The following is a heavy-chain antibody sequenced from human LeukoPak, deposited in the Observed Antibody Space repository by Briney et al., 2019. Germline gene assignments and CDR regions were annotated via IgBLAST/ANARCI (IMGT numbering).Heavy chain of an antibody. J-gene: IGHJ3*02. CDR3: AKDRRGYSGYLGWAFDI. V-gene: IGHV3-9*03. Sequence: PGGSLRLSCAASGFTFDDYAMHWVRQAPGKGLEWVSGISWNSGSIGYADSVKGRFTISRDNAKNSLYLQMNSLRAEDMALYYCAKDRRGYSGYLGWAFDIWGQGTMVTVSS. D-gene: IGHD5-12*01. CDR1: GFTFDDYA. CDR2: ISWNSGSI.